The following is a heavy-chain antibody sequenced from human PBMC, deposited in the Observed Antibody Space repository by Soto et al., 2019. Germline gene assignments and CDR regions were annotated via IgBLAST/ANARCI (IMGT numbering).Heavy chain of an antibody. CDR2: IKSKTDGGTT. D-gene: IGHD3-9*01. V-gene: IGHV3-15*07. CDR1: GFIFSDAW. Sequence: GGSLRLSCAASGFIFSDAWINWVRQAPGKGLEWVGRIKSKTDGGTTDFAAPVKGRFANSRDDSRDVVYMEMYSLKTDDTAVYFCTTDSLFTGQLVRMDNWGHGTLVTVSS. J-gene: IGHJ4*01. CDR3: TTDSLFTGQLVRMDN.